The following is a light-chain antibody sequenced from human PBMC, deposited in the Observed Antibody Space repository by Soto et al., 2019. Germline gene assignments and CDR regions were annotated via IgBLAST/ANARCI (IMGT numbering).Light chain of an antibody. J-gene: IGKJ5*01. CDR2: GAS. CDR3: QQYGGSPRIT. Sequence: EIVLTQSPGTLSLSPGERATLSCRAIERLSSVYLAWYQQRPGQPPRLLIYGASNRATGIPDRFSGSGSGTDFTLIINRLQPEDLAIYYCQQYGGSPRITFGQGTRMEIK. V-gene: IGKV3-20*01. CDR1: ERLSSVY.